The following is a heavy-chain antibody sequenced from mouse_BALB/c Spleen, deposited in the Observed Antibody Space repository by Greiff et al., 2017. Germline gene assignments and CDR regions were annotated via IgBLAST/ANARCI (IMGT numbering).Heavy chain of an antibody. CDR3: ARYKYGFYFDY. Sequence: QVQLKESGAELVRPGTSVKVSCKASGYAFTNYLIEWVKQRPGQGLEWIGVINPGSGGTNYNEKFKGKATLTADKSSSTAYMQLSSLTSDDSAVYFCARYKYGFYFDYWGQGTTLTVSS. CDR1: GYAFTNYL. CDR2: INPGSGGT. J-gene: IGHJ2*01. V-gene: IGHV1-54*01. D-gene: IGHD2-10*02.